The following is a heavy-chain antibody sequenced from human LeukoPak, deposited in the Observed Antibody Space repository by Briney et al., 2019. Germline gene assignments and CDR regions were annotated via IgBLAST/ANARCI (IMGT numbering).Heavy chain of an antibody. CDR2: IYTSGTT. D-gene: IGHD6-19*01. J-gene: IGHJ4*02. CDR3: ARHVPHGGWYGVIDY. Sequence: TSETLSLTCTVSGGSVRRGNYYWTWIRQPAGSGLESIGRIYTSGTTDYNPSLRTRVTISVDASRNQFSLNLSSVTAADTAVYYCARHVPHGGWYGVIDYWGQGTLVTVSS. V-gene: IGHV4-61*02. CDR1: GGSVRRGNYY.